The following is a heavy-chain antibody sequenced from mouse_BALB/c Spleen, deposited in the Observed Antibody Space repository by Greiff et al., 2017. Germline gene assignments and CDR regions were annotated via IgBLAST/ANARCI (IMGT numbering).Heavy chain of an antibody. V-gene: IGHV1-69*01. CDR3: ARFGAYYGSSYAMDY. CDR1: GYTFTDYW. CDR2: IDTSDSYT. J-gene: IGHJ4*01. D-gene: IGHD1-1*01. Sequence: QVQLQQPGAELVMPGASVKMSCKASGYTFTDYWMHWVKQRPGQGLEWIGAIDTSDSYTSYNQKFKGKATLTVDESSSTAYMQLSSLTSEDSAVYYCARFGAYYGSSYAMDYWGQGTSVTVSS.